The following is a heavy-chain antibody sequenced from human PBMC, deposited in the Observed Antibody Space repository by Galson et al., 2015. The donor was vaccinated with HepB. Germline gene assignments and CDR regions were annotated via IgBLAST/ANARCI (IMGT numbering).Heavy chain of an antibody. J-gene: IGHJ4*02. CDR1: GFIFSSYS. V-gene: IGHV3-21*01. D-gene: IGHD2-2*01. CDR2: ISSSNSYI. CDR3: ARDQGDIAVVPAALAH. Sequence: SLRLSCAGSGFIFSSYSMTWVRQAPGKGLEWVSSISSSNSYIYYADSVKGRFTISRDNSKNSLYLQMKSLRAEDTAIYYCARDQGDIAVVPAALAHWGQGTLVTVSS.